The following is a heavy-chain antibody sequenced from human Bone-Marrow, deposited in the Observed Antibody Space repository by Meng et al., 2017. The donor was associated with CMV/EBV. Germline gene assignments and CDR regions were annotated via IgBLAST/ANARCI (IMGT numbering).Heavy chain of an antibody. CDR2: INPNSGGT. J-gene: IGHJ6*02. D-gene: IGHD6-6*01. CDR1: GYTFTGYY. Sequence: ASVKVSCKASGYTFTGYYMHWVRQAPGQGLEWMGWINPNSGGTNYAQKFQGRVTMTRDTSISTAYMELSSLRSEDTAVYYCARGRIAARAYYGMDVWGQGTTVTVSS. CDR3: ARGRIAARAYYGMDV. V-gene: IGHV1-2*02.